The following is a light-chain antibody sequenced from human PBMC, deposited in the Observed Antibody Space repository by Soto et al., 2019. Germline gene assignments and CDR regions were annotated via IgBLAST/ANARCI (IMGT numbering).Light chain of an antibody. V-gene: IGLV2-14*01. CDR1: SNDVGGYNY. CDR2: DVR. J-gene: IGLJ1*01. CDR3: SSYTTISTYV. Sequence: QSSLAQPSSLSGSPGQSITLSCPGNSNDVGGYNYVSWYQQHPGKAPKLMIYDVRNRPSGVSNRFSGSKSVNTASLTISGLQAEDEADYYCSSYTTISTYVFGTGTKVTVL.